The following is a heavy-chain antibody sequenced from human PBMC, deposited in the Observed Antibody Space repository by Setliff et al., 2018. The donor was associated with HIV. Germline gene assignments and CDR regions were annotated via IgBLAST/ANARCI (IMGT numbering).Heavy chain of an antibody. CDR2: MFRTGTS. CDR1: GYSLSSGYY. D-gene: IGHD3-22*01. J-gene: IGHJ3*02. CDR3: ARGASGYFDAFDI. Sequence: PSETLSLTCSVSGYSLSSGYYWGWVRQPPGKGLEWIGTMFRTGTSYYNPSLTSRVTISVDTSKNQFSLKLSSVTAADTAVYYCARGASGYFDAFDIWGQGTMVTVSS. V-gene: IGHV4-38-2*02.